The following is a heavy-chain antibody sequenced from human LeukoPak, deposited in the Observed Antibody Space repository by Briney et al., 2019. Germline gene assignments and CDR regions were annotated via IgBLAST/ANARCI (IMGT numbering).Heavy chain of an antibody. D-gene: IGHD6-13*01. CDR3: ARAPIAAAGIGYYYYYMDV. Sequence: SVKVSCKASGGTFSSYAISWVRQAPGQGLEWMGGIIPIFGTANYAQKFQGRVTITADESTSTAYMELSSLRSEDTAVYYCARAPIAAAGIGYYYYYMDVWGKGTTVTVSS. CDR2: IIPIFGTA. J-gene: IGHJ6*03. V-gene: IGHV1-69*13. CDR1: GGTFSSYA.